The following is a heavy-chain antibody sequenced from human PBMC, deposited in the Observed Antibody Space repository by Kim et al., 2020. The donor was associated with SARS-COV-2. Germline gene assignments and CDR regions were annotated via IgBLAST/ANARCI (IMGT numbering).Heavy chain of an antibody. V-gene: IGHV1-2*02. CDR2: INPNNGDT. J-gene: IGHJ4*02. D-gene: IGHD3-22*01. CDR3: ARTARYYDSSGYNYLDH. Sequence: ASVKVSCKASGYSFNNYFMHWVRLAPGQGLEWMGWINPNNGDTNSVQKFQGRVTMTRATSISTAYMELNRLRSDDTAVYYCARTARYYDSSGYNYLDHWGQGTLVTVSS. CDR1: GYSFNNYF.